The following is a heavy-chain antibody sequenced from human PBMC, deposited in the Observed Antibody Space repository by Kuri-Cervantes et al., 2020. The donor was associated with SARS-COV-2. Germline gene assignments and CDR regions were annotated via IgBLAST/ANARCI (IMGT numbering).Heavy chain of an antibody. J-gene: IGHJ4*02. CDR1: ETTLPNYD. CDR2: VKTNSGNT. Sequence: ASVKVSCKAPETTLPNYDINWARQATGQGLEWMGMVKTNSGNTLYAQIFQGRVTMTRDTSTSTVYMELSSLTSEDTAIYYCYCAPKEGFDSWGQGTLVTVSS. CDR3: YCAPKEGFDS. V-gene: IGHV1-8*01. D-gene: IGHD2-21*01.